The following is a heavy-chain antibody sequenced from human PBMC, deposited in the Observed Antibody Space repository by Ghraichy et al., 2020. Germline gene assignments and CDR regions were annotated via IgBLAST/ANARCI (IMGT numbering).Heavy chain of an antibody. Sequence: GESLKISCATSGFTFSSYAMAWVRQAPGKGPEWISAINTAGTTYYGNSAKGRFTISRDNSVNTLYLEMTGLRDADTAVYYCAKDWDLEHWGQGTLVTVSS. J-gene: IGHJ1*01. CDR2: INTAGTT. D-gene: IGHD1-26*01. CDR3: AKDWDLEH. V-gene: IGHV3-23*01. CDR1: GFTFSSYA.